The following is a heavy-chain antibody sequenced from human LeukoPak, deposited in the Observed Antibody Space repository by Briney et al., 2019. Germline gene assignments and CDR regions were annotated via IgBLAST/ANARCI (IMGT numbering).Heavy chain of an antibody. CDR1: GASIRSYS. D-gene: IGHD1-26*01. CDR3: ARDDNSEYSDDAFDI. Sequence: SETLSLTCSVSGASIRSYSWSWLRQPAGKGLEWNGRIHTSASTEYNPSLKSRVTMSVDTSKNQFSLKLNSVTAADTAVYFCARDDNSEYSDDAFDIWGQGTLVTVSS. CDR2: IHTSAST. V-gene: IGHV4-4*07. J-gene: IGHJ3*02.